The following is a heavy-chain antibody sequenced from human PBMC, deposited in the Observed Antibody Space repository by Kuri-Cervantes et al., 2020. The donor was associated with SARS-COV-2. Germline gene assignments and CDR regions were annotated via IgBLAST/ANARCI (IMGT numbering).Heavy chain of an antibody. Sequence: GGFLRLSCAASGFTFSSYSMNWVRQAPGKGLEWASYISSSSSTIYYADSVKGRFTISRDNAKNSLYPQMNSLRDEDTAVYYCARGYCSSTSCPPYYYYGMDVWGQGTTVTVSS. CDR3: ARGYCSSTSCPPYYYYGMDV. D-gene: IGHD2-2*01. J-gene: IGHJ6*02. V-gene: IGHV3-48*02. CDR1: GFTFSSYS. CDR2: ISSSSSTI.